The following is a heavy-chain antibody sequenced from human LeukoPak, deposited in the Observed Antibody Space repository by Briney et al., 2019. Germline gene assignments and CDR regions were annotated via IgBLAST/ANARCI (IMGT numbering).Heavy chain of an antibody. CDR1: GYTFTSYA. Sequence: SVKVSCKASGYTFTSYAISWVRQAPGQGLEWMGRIIPILGIANYAQKFQGRVTITADKSTSTAYMELSSLRSEDTAVYYCAAEETVDCSSTTCYPPWGQGTLVTVSS. V-gene: IGHV1-69*04. D-gene: IGHD2-2*01. CDR2: IIPILGIA. CDR3: AAEETVDCSSTTCYPP. J-gene: IGHJ5*02.